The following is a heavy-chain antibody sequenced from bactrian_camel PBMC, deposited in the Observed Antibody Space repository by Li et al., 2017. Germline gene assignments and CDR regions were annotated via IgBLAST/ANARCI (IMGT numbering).Heavy chain of an antibody. J-gene: IGHJ4*01. CDR1: GDTLASEC. CDR3: AAGGTRYCGYYTDSRTPDY. V-gene: IGHV3S55*01. CDR2: IEDGDST. Sequence: VQLVESGGGSVQAGGSLRLSCTRSGDTLASECMGWFRQVPGKEREGVAVIEDGDSTAYADSVKGRFTISVDVAENTLYLQMNSLKPEDTAKYHCAAGGTRYCGYYTDSRTPDYWGQGTQVTVS. D-gene: IGHD2*01.